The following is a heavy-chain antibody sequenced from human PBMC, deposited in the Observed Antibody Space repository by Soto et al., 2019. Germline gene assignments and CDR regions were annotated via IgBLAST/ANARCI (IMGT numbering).Heavy chain of an antibody. CDR3: SRDRSGIEGATPD. J-gene: IGHJ4*02. Sequence: GGSLRLSCSSSGFTFSDSAIHWVRQAAGKGLEWVGRIRTKPNKYATAYGVSVKGRFTISRDDSKNTAYLQMDSLKTEDTAVYYCSRDRSGIEGATPDWGQGTLVTVSS. V-gene: IGHV3-73*01. D-gene: IGHD1-26*01. CDR2: IRTKPNKYAT. CDR1: GFTFSDSA.